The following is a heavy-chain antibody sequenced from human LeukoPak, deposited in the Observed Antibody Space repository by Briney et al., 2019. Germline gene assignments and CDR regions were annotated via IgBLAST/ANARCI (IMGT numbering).Heavy chain of an antibody. CDR1: GFTFDDYA. Sequence: GESLRLSCAASGFTFDDYAMHWVRHAPGKGLEWVSGISWNSGSIGYADSVKGRFTISRDNAKNSLYLQMNSLRAEDTALYYCAKDMDATIAAAGTLFDWGQGTLVTVSS. CDR2: ISWNSGSI. CDR3: AKDMDATIAAAGTLFD. V-gene: IGHV3-9*01. J-gene: IGHJ4*02. D-gene: IGHD6-13*01.